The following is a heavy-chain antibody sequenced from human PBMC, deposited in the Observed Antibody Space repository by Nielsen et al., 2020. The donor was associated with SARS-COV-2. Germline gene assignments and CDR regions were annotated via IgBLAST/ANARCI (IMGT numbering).Heavy chain of an antibody. CDR1: GYSFTSYW. D-gene: IGHD6-19*01. CDR2: IYPGDSDT. V-gene: IGHV5-51*01. Sequence: KVSCKGSGYSFTSYWIGWVRQMPGKGLEWMGIIYPGDSDTRYSPSFQGQVTISADKSISTAYLQWSSLKASDTAMYYCARRPEAGYSSGWYYFDYWGQGTLVTASS. J-gene: IGHJ4*02. CDR3: ARRPEAGYSSGWYYFDY.